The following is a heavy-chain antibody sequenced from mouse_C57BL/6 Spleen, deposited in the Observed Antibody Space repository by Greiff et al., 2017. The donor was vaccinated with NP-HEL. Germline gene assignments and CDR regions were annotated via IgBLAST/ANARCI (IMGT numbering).Heavy chain of an antibody. CDR2: ISSGSSTI. CDR1: GFTFSDYG. D-gene: IGHD2-2*01. V-gene: IGHV5-17*01. Sequence: DVKLVESGGGLVKPGGSLKLSCAASGFTFSDYGMHWVRQAPEKGLEWVAYISSGSSTIYYADTVKGRFTISRDNAKNTLFLQMTSLRSEDTAMYYCARRNYGYDGSMDYWGQGTSVTVSS. J-gene: IGHJ4*01. CDR3: ARRNYGYDGSMDY.